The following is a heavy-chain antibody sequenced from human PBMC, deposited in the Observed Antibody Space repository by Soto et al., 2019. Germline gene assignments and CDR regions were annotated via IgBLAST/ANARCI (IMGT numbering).Heavy chain of an antibody. J-gene: IGHJ6*03. Sequence: EVQILESGGGSVQPGGSLRLSCAASGFTFSNFAMSWVRHAPGKGLEWVSEITGSTGTTYYADSVRGRFIISRDNSKNPPHLQMNSLRAEDTAGYYCAKDTSSSPYYMDVWGKGTTVTVSS. D-gene: IGHD2-2*01. CDR1: GFTFSNFA. CDR2: ITGSTGTT. V-gene: IGHV3-23*01. CDR3: AKDTSSSPYYMDV.